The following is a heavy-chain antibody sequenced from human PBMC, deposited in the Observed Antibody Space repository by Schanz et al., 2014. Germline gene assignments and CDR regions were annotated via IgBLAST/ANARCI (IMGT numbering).Heavy chain of an antibody. CDR3: ARVTTGYDS. V-gene: IGHV1-2*02. Sequence: QVQLVQSGAEVKKPGASVKVSCKASGYTFTVYYMHWVRQAPGQGLEWLGWINPNSGATSSAQKFQGRVTMTRDTSSSTVYMQLSSLTSDDTATYYCARVTTGYDSWGQGTLVTVSS. J-gene: IGHJ4*02. CDR2: INPNSGAT. D-gene: IGHD5-12*01. CDR1: GYTFTVYY.